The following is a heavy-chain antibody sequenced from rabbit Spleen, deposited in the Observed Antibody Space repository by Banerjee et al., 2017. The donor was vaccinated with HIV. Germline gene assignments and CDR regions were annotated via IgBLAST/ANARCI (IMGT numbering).Heavy chain of an antibody. J-gene: IGHJ4*01. V-gene: IGHV1S45*01. CDR3: ARDSGVGPYIDGSFNL. D-gene: IGHD3-3*01. Sequence: QERLVESGGGLVKPEGSLKLSCTASGFDFSNKAVMCWVRQAPGKGLEWIGCINSITGKAVYANWAKGRSTFSKSSSTTVTLQMTSLTAADTATYFCARDSGVGPYIDGSFNLWGPGTLVTVS. CDR1: GFDFSNKAV. CDR2: INSITGKA.